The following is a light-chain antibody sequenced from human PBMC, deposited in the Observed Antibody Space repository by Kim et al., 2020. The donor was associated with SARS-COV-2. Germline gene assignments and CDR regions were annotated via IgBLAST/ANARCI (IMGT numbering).Light chain of an antibody. J-gene: IGKJ4*01. V-gene: IGKV3-15*01. Sequence: VSPGERATLSCRASQSVSRSLAWYQQKPGQTPRLLIYGASTRDTGIPARFSGSGSGTEFTLTISSLQSEDFAVYYCLQYNNWPPATFGGGTKVEI. CDR1: QSVSRS. CDR2: GAS. CDR3: LQYNNWPPAT.